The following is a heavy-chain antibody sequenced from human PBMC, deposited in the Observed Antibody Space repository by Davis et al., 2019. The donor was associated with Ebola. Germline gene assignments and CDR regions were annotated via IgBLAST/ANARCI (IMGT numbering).Heavy chain of an antibody. CDR1: GYTFTSYG. CDR3: ARERATYYYDSSGYYLRSNFAY. J-gene: IGHJ4*02. CDR2: ISAFNGTT. D-gene: IGHD3-22*01. V-gene: IGHV1-18*01. Sequence: ASVKVSCKASGYTFTSYGISWVRQAPGQGLEWMGWISAFNGTTNYAQKFQGRVTMTTDTSTSTAYLELRSLRSDDTAVYYCARERATYYYDSSGYYLRSNFAYWGQGTLVTVSS.